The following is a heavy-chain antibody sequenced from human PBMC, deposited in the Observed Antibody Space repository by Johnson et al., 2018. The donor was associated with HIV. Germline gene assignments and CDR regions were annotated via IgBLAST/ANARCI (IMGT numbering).Heavy chain of an antibody. CDR3: AKAVGGYAFDI. D-gene: IGHD1-26*01. CDR1: GFTFSSYA. J-gene: IGHJ3*02. CDR2: ISYDGSNK. Sequence: VQLVESGGGVVQPGRSLRLSCAASGFTFSSYAMHWVRQAPGKGLEWVAVISYDGSNKYYADSVKGRFTISRDNSKNTLYLQMNSLRAEDTAVYYCAKAVGGYAFDIWGQGTMVTASS. V-gene: IGHV3-30*04.